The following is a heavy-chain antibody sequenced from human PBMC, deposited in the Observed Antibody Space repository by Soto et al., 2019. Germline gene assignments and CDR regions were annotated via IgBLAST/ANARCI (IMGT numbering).Heavy chain of an antibody. Sequence: GGSLRLSCAASGFTFSSYSMNWVRQAPGKGLEWVSYISSSSSTIYYADSVKGRFTISRDNAKNSLYLQMNSLRDEDTAVYYCARDPAHSSSHVPRIGYNWFDPWGQGTLVTVSS. D-gene: IGHD6-13*01. V-gene: IGHV3-48*02. CDR1: GFTFSSYS. J-gene: IGHJ5*02. CDR3: ARDPAHSSSHVPRIGYNWFDP. CDR2: ISSSSSTI.